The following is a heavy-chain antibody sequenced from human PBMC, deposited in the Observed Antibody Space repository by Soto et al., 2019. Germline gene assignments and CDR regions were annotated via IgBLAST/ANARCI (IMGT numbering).Heavy chain of an antibody. CDR3: AKDTYSSSWYF. V-gene: IGHV3-23*01. CDR2: ISKSGCDT. J-gene: IGHJ4*02. Sequence: PGGSLRLSCTASGFPVTIFAITWVRQAPGKGLEGVSSISKSGCDTYYADSVKGRFTISRDNSKNTLYLQMNGLRAEDTALYFCAKDTYSSSWYFWGQGTLVTVSS. D-gene: IGHD2-2*01. CDR1: GFPVTIFA.